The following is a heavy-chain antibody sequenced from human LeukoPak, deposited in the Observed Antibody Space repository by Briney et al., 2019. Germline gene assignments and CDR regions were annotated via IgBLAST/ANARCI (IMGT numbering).Heavy chain of an antibody. J-gene: IGHJ5*02. V-gene: IGHV4-39*07. CDR1: GGSISSSSYY. CDR3: ATSHDFLS. Sequence: SETLSLPCTVSGGSISSSSYYWGWIRQPPGKGLEWIGSIYYSGSTYYNPSLKSRVTISVDTSKNQFSLKLSSVTAVDTAVYYCATSHDFLSWGQGTLVTVSS. CDR2: IYYSGST. D-gene: IGHD2/OR15-2a*01.